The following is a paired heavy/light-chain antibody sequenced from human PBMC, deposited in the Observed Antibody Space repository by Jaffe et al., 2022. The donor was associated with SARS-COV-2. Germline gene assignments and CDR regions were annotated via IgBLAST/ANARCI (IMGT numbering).Light chain of an antibody. J-gene: IGKJ1*01. CDR1: QSISSY. V-gene: IGKV1-39*01. CDR2: VAS. Sequence: DIQMTQSPSSLSASVGDRVTITCRASQSISSYLNWYQQKPGKAPKLLISVASGLQRGVPSRFSGGGSGTDFTLTITSLQPEDFATYYCQQSYGAPWTFGQGTKVEV. CDR3: QQSYGAPWT.
Heavy chain of an antibody. D-gene: IGHD2-8*01. CDR2: IKQDGSEK. CDR3: AREGRVLMSRRDLDLDY. J-gene: IGHJ4*02. Sequence: EVQLVESGGGLVQPGGSLRLSCAASGFTFSSHWMNWVRQAPGKGLEWVANIKQDGSEKYYVDSVRGRFTISRDNAKNSLYLQMNNLRVEDTAVYFCAREGRVLMSRRDLDLDYWGQGTLVTVSS. CDR1: GFTFSSHW. V-gene: IGHV3-7*01.